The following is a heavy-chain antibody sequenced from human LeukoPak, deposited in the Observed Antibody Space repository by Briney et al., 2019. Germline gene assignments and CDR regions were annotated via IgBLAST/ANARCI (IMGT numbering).Heavy chain of an antibody. CDR1: GFTFSSYW. D-gene: IGHD6-13*01. J-gene: IGHJ4*02. CDR2: INSDGSST. CDR3: ASLTSIAAAGTLDY. V-gene: IGHV3-74*01. Sequence: GGSLRLSCAASGFTFSSYWMHWVRQAPGKGLVWVSRINSDGSSTSYADSVKGRFTISRDNAKNTLYLQMNSLRAEGTAVYYCASLTSIAAAGTLDYWGQGTLVTVSS.